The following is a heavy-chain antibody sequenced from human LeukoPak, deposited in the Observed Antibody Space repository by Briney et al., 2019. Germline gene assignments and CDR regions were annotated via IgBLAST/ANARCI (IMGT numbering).Heavy chain of an antibody. V-gene: IGHV4-61*02. CDR1: GGSISSGSYY. CDR2: IYTSGST. D-gene: IGHD3-10*01. J-gene: IGHJ4*02. CDR3: ARGLKRGYYGSGSYQGVENFDY. Sequence: PSETLSLTCTVSGGSISSGSYYWSWIRQPAGKGLEWIGRIYTSGSTNYNPSLKSRVTISVDTSKNQFSLKLNSVTAADTAVYYCARGLKRGYYGSGSYQGVENFDYWGQGTLVTVSS.